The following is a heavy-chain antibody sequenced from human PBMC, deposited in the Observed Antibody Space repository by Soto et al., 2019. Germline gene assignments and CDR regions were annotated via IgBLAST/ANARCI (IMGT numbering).Heavy chain of an antibody. CDR2: IIPIFGTA. Sequence: VKVSCKASGGTFSSYAISWVRQAPGQGLEWMGGIIPIFGTANYAQKFQGRVTITADESTSTAYMELSSLRSEDTAVYYCARDGPYSSGWYRYFQHWGQGTLVTVS. J-gene: IGHJ1*01. V-gene: IGHV1-69*01. CDR1: GGTFSSYA. D-gene: IGHD6-19*01. CDR3: ARDGPYSSGWYRYFQH.